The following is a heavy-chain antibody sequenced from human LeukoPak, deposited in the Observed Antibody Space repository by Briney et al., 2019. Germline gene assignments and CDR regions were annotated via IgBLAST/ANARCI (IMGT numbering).Heavy chain of an antibody. CDR2: INGDGSTT. CDR1: GFTLSSYW. J-gene: IGHJ4*02. CDR3: ARGGNLGLFY. V-gene: IGHV3-74*01. Sequence: GGSLRLSCAASGFTLSSYWMHWVRHAPGKGLLWVSHINGDGSTTNYADSVKGRFTIFRDIDKNTLYLQMNSLRAEDTAVYYCARGGNLGLFYWGQGTLVTVSS. D-gene: IGHD7-27*01.